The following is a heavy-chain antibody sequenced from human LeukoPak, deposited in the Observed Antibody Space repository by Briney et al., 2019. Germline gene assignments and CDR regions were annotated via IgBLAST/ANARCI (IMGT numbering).Heavy chain of an antibody. J-gene: IGHJ4*02. V-gene: IGHV4-38-2*01. CDR1: GYSISSGYY. D-gene: IGHD6-6*01. Sequence: SETLSLTCAVSGYSISSGYYWGWIRQPPGKGLEWIGSIYHSGSTYYNPSLKSRVTISVDTSKKQCSLKLCSVTAADTDVYYCARHGYSSSADYWGQGTLVTVSS. CDR3: ARHGYSSSADY. CDR2: IYHSGST.